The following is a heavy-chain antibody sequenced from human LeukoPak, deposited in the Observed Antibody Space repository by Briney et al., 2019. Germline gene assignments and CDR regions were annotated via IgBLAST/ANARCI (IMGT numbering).Heavy chain of an antibody. J-gene: IGHJ5*02. V-gene: IGHV1-24*01. CDR3: ARLNTQELQWDWFDP. CDR2: FDPEDGET. D-gene: IGHD1-7*01. CDR1: GYTLTELS. Sequence: ASVKVSCKVSGYTLTELSMHWVRQAPGKGLEWMGGFDPEDGETIYAQKFQGRATMTEDTSTDTAYMELSSLRSEDTAVYYCARLNTQELQWDWFDPWGQGTLVTVSS.